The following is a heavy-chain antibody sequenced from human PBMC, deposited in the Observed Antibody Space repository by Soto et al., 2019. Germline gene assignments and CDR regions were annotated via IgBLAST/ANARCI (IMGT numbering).Heavy chain of an antibody. D-gene: IGHD5-18*01. V-gene: IGHV4-39*01. CDR2: IYYSGST. CDR1: GGSISSSSYY. Sequence: PSETLSLTCTVYGGSISSSSYYWGWIRQPPGKGLEWIGSIYYSGSTYYNPSLKSRVTISVDTSKNQFSLELSSVTAADTAVYYCARLGLVYSYGWFEQNNWLDPWGQGTLVTVSS. CDR3: ARLGLVYSYGWFEQNNWLDP. J-gene: IGHJ5*02.